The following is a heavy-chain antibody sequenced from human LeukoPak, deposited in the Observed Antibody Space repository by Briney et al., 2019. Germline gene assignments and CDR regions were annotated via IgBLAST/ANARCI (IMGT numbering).Heavy chain of an antibody. Sequence: PGGSLRLSCAASGFTFSSYEMNWVRQAPGKGLEWVAFRYDGSNKYYADSVKGRFTISRDNSKNTLYLQMNSLRAEDTAVYYCAKDFDYDILTGYYHWGQGTLVTVSS. J-gene: IGHJ4*02. CDR1: GFTFSSYE. CDR3: AKDFDYDILTGYYH. CDR2: RYDGSNK. V-gene: IGHV3-30*02. D-gene: IGHD3-9*01.